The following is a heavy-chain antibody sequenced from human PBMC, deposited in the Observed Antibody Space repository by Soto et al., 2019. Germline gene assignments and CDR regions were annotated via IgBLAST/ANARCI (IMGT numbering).Heavy chain of an antibody. Sequence: EVQLLESGGGLVQPGGSLRLSCAASGFTFSSYALRWFRQAPVKGLEGVSAISGSGDSTYYADSVKGRFTISRDNAKNTLYLQMNSLRAEDTAVYYCARRGSGSYYDYWGQGTLVTVSS. CDR2: ISGSGDST. CDR1: GFTFSSYA. J-gene: IGHJ4*02. V-gene: IGHV3-23*01. D-gene: IGHD1-26*01. CDR3: ARRGSGSYYDY.